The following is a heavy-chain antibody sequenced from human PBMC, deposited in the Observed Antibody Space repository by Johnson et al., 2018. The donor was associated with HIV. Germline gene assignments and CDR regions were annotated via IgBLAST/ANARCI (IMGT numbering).Heavy chain of an antibody. CDR3: ARSDVDIVATILFDI. J-gene: IGHJ3*02. CDR2: ISSNGGST. Sequence: VQLVESGGGVVRPGGSLRLSCAASGFTFDDYGMNWIRQAPGKGLEWVSAISSNGGSTYYANSVKGRFTISRDNSKNTLYLQMGSLRVEDMAVYYCARSDVDIVATILFDIWGQGTMVTVSS. D-gene: IGHD5-12*01. V-gene: IGHV3-64*01. CDR1: GFTFDDYG.